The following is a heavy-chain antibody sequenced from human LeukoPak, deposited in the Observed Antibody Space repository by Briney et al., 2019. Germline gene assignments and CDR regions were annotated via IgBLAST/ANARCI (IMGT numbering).Heavy chain of an antibody. CDR1: GGSISSYY. V-gene: IGHV4-59*01. CDR3: ARVTLVRGVIWDTYGMDV. Sequence: ASETLSLTCTVSGGSISSYYWSWIRQPPGRGLEWIGYIYYSGSTNYNPPLKSRVTISVDTSKNQFSLKLSSVTAADTAVYYCARVTLVRGVIWDTYGMDVWGKGTTVTVSS. CDR2: IYYSGST. J-gene: IGHJ6*04. D-gene: IGHD3-10*01.